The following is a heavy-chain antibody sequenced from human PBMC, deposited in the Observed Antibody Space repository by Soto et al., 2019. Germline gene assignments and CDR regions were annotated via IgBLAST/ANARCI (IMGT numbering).Heavy chain of an antibody. J-gene: IGHJ4*02. CDR1: GGSLSGYY. CDR2: IYYSGST. CDR3: ARVAPRELRYFDGYYFDY. D-gene: IGHD3-9*01. Sequence: PSETLSLTCSVSGGSLSGYYWTWTRQPPGKGLEWIGYIYYSGSTYYNPSLKSRVTISVDTSKNQFSLKLSSVTAADTALYYCARVAPRELRYFDGYYFDYWGQGTLVTVSS. V-gene: IGHV4-30-4*01.